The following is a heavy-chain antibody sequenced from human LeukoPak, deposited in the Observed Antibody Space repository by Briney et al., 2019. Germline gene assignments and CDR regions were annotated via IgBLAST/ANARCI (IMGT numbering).Heavy chain of an antibody. CDR3: ARGGQSKYDSSGYLNYFDY. CDR1: GFTFSNFV. J-gene: IGHJ4*02. Sequence: GGSLRLSCAASGFTFSNFVMHWVRQAPGKGLMWVARIPSDDNPTNYVDSVKGRFTIFRENARDTLYLQMGSLRAEDMAVYYCARGGQSKYDSSGYLNYFDYWGQGTLVTVSS. D-gene: IGHD3-22*01. CDR2: IPSDDNPT. V-gene: IGHV3-74*01.